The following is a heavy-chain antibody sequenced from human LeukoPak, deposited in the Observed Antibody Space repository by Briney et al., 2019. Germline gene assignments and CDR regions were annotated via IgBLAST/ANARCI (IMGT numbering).Heavy chain of an antibody. Sequence: PGGSLRLSCAASGFTFSSSGMSWVRQAPGRGLEGVSSITDSGGNTFYADSVKGRFTISRDNSKTTLFLQMNSLSAEDTAIYYCAKRAASGLYYFDYWGQGTLVIVSS. D-gene: IGHD6-25*01. CDR1: GFTFSSSG. CDR2: ITDSGGNT. CDR3: AKRAASGLYYFDY. J-gene: IGHJ4*02. V-gene: IGHV3-23*01.